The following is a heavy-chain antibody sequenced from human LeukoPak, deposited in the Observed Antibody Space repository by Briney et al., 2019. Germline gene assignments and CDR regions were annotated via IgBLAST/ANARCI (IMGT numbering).Heavy chain of an antibody. CDR2: IYHSGST. CDR1: GGSISSSSYY. CDR3: ARALGEDY. V-gene: IGHV4-39*07. J-gene: IGHJ4*02. D-gene: IGHD3-10*01. Sequence: PSETLSLTCTVSGGSISSSSYYWGWIRQPPGKGLEWIGSIYHSGSTYYNPSLKSRVTMSVDTSKNQFSLKLISVTAADTAVYYCARALGEDYWGQGALVTVSS.